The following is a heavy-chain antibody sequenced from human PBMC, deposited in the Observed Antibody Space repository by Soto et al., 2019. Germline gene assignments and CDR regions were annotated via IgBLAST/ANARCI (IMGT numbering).Heavy chain of an antibody. V-gene: IGHV3-30*18. CDR3: VKQSGSGSYSNVGSGGPFDY. J-gene: IGHJ4*02. D-gene: IGHD3-10*01. CDR2: ISFDGGNS. Sequence: QVQLVESGGGVVQPGMSLRLSCAASGFTFNSYGRHWVRQAPGKGLEWVVVISFDGGNSVYADSVKGRFNISRDNSKDTLYLQMPSLSSEDTAVYYCVKQSGSGSYSNVGSGGPFDYWGQGALVTVSS. CDR1: GFTFNSYG.